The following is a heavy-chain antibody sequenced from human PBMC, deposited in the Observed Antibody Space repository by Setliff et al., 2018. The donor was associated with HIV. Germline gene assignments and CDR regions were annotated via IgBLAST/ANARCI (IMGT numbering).Heavy chain of an antibody. CDR2: VYPSDGST. J-gene: IGHJ1*01. CDR1: GYTFTSYY. V-gene: IGHV1-46*01. CDR3: ARGWSEDTSMVQVEYFEH. Sequence: ASVKVSCKASGYTFTSYYMHWVRQAPGQGLEWMGMVYPSDGSTSYAQKFQGRGTMTRDTSTSTIYMELNSLRSEDTAVYFCARGWSEDTSMVQVEYFEHWGQGTLVTVSS. D-gene: IGHD5-18*01.